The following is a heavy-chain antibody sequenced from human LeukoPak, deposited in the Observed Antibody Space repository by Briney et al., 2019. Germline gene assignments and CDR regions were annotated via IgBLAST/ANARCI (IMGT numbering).Heavy chain of an antibody. CDR3: ASLGVYYDFWSGQTSAFDI. CDR1: GGSISSGGYY. D-gene: IGHD3-3*01. J-gene: IGHJ3*02. Sequence: PSQTLSLTCTVSGGSISSGGYYWSWIRQPPGKGLEWIGYIYHSGSTYYNPSLKSRVTISVDRSKNQFSLKLSSVTAADTAVYYCASLGVYYDFWSGQTSAFDIWGQGTMVTVSS. V-gene: IGHV4-30-2*01. CDR2: IYHSGST.